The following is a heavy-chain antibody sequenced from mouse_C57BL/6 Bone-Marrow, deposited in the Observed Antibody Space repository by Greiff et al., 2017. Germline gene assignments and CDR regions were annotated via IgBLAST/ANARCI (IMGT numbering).Heavy chain of an antibody. V-gene: IGHV2-4*01. CDR2: IWSGGST. CDR1: GFSLTSYG. J-gene: IGHJ2*01. CDR3: DKSSRLRGSSLYFDY. D-gene: IGHD1-1*01. Sequence: QVQLQQSGPGLVQPSQSLSITCTVSGFSLTSYGVHWVRQPPGKGLEWLGVIWSGGSTDNNAAFISRLSTSKDNSKSQVFFKMNSLRADDTAIYYCDKSSRLRGSSLYFDYWGQGTTLTVSS.